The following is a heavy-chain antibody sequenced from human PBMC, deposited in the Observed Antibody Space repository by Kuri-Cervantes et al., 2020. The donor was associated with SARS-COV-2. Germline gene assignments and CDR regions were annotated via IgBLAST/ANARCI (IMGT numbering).Heavy chain of an antibody. CDR1: GGSINTYY. CDR3: ARESNYSHYYGTEV. V-gene: IGHV4-59*01. Sequence: SETLSLTCTVSGGSINTYYWSWIRQPPGKGLEWIGYIYYSGSTTYNPSLKSRVTISVDTSKNQFSLELDSVTAADTAVYYCARESNYSHYYGTEVWGQGTTVTVSS. J-gene: IGHJ6*02. CDR2: IYYSGST.